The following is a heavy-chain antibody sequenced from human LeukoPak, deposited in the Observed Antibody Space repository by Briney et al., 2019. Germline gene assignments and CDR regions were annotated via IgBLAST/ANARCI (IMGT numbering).Heavy chain of an antibody. D-gene: IGHD2-2*01. CDR1: GFTFSSYA. Sequence: GGSLRLSCAASGFTFSSYAMNWVRQAPGKGLEWASGTGSTGVCTFYADSVKGRFTVSRDNSKNTLSLQMNSLRAEDTAVYYCAKDPGVVPAHYFDYWGQGTLVTVSS. CDR2: TGSTGVCT. V-gene: IGHV3-23*01. CDR3: AKDPGVVPAHYFDY. J-gene: IGHJ4*02.